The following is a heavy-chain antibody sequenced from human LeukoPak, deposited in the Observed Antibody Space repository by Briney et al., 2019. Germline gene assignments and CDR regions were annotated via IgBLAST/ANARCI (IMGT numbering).Heavy chain of an antibody. CDR1: GYTFTSYG. Sequence: ASVKVSCKASGYTFTSYGISWVRQAPGQGLEWMGWISAYNGNTNYSQKLQGRVTMTTDTSTSTAYMELRSLRSDDTAVYYCAREDRHGYNYYWYFDLWGRGTLVTVSS. J-gene: IGHJ2*01. CDR2: ISAYNGNT. CDR3: AREDRHGYNYYWYFDL. V-gene: IGHV1-18*01. D-gene: IGHD5-24*01.